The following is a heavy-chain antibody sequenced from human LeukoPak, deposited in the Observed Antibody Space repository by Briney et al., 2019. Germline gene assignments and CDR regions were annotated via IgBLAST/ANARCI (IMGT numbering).Heavy chain of an antibody. D-gene: IGHD6-13*01. CDR1: GYTLTGYY. Sequence: ASVRVSCRASGYTLTGYYMHWVRQAPGQGLEWMGWINPNSGGTNYAQKFQGRVTMTRDTSISTAYMELSRLRSDDTAVYYCARFDSSSWYHEAFDIWGQGTMVTVSS. V-gene: IGHV1-2*02. J-gene: IGHJ3*02. CDR3: ARFDSSSWYHEAFDI. CDR2: INPNSGGT.